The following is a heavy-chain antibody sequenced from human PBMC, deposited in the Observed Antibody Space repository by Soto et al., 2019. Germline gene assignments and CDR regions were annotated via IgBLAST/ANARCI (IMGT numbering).Heavy chain of an antibody. Sequence: SETLSLTCTVSGGSISSGGYYWSWIRQHPGKGLEWIRYIYYSGSTYYNPSLKSRVTISVDTSKNQFSLKLSSVTAADTAVYYCARGPDSDYLDYWGQGTLVTVSS. V-gene: IGHV4-31*03. CDR2: IYYSGST. CDR3: ARGPDSDYLDY. J-gene: IGHJ4*02. CDR1: GGSISSGGYY. D-gene: IGHD1-26*01.